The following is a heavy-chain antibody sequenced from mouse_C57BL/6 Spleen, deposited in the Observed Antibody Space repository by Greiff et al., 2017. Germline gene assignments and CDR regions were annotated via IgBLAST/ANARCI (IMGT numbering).Heavy chain of an antibody. CDR3: AREGYYGSHYCAMDD. CDR1: GYTFTSYW. D-gene: IGHD1-1*01. V-gene: IGHV1-55*01. Sequence: VQLQQPGAELVKPGASVKMSCKASGYTFTSYWITWVKQRPGQGLEWIGDIYPGSGSTNYNEKFKSKATLTVDTSSSTAYMQLSSLTSEDSAVYYCAREGYYGSHYCAMDDWGQGTSVTVSS. CDR2: IYPGSGST. J-gene: IGHJ4*01.